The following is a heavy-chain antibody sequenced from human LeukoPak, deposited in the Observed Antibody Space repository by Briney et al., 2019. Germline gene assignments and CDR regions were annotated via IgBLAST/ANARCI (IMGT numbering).Heavy chain of an antibody. CDR2: INPNSGGT. V-gene: IGHV1-2*02. Sequence: GASVKVSCKASGYTFTGYYMHWVRQAPGQGLEWMGWINPNSGGTNYAQKFQGRVTITRDTSISTAYMELSRLRSDDTAVYYCARADPFFDSSGYHYAFDIWGQGTMVTVSS. J-gene: IGHJ3*02. CDR1: GYTFTGYY. D-gene: IGHD3-22*01. CDR3: ARADPFFDSSGYHYAFDI.